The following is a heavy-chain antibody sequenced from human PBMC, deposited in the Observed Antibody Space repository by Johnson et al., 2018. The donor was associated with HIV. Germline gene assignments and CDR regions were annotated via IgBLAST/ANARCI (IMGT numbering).Heavy chain of an antibody. CDR3: ARSLPGRGSYYAFDI. D-gene: IGHD1-26*01. CDR2: IYSGGST. J-gene: IGHJ3*02. CDR1: GFTVSSNY. V-gene: IGHV3-53*01. Sequence: VHLVESGGGLIQPGGSLRLSCAASGFTVSSNYMSWVRQAPGKGLEWVSVIYSGGSTYYADYVKGRFTISRDNSKNTLYLQMNSLRAEDTAVYYCARSLPGRGSYYAFDIWGQGTMVTVSS.